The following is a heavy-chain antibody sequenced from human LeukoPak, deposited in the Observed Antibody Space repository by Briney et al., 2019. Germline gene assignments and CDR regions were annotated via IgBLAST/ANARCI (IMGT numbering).Heavy chain of an antibody. CDR2: IYSGGST. V-gene: IGHV3-66*01. Sequence: HPGGSLRLSCAASGFTVSSNYMSWVRQAPGKGLEWVSVIYSGGSTYYADSVKGRFTISRDNSKNTLYLQMNSLRAEDTAVYYCARDRVSPYYYYMDVWGKGTTVTISS. J-gene: IGHJ6*03. CDR3: ARDRVSPYYYYMDV. CDR1: GFTVSSNY.